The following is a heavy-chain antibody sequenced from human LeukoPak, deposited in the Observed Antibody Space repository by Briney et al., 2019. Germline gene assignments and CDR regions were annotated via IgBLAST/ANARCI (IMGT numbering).Heavy chain of an antibody. V-gene: IGHV3-21*01. D-gene: IGHD7-27*01. CDR2: ISGNSSYI. CDR1: GFTFSSYN. Sequence: PGGSLRLSCAASGFTFSSYNMNWVRQAPGKGLGWVSSISGNSSYIYYADSVKGRFTISRDSAKNSLYLQMNSLRAEDTAVYYCARDRSNGVLFRYWGQGTLVTVSS. J-gene: IGHJ4*02. CDR3: ARDRSNGVLFRY.